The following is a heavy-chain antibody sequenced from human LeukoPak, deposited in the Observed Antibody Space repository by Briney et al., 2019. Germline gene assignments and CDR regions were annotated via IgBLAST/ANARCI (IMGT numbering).Heavy chain of an antibody. CDR1: GYTFTSYD. CDR2: MKPNSGNT. V-gene: IGHV1-8*03. CDR3: ARAATLRSGSYLYYYYYMDV. J-gene: IGHJ6*03. D-gene: IGHD1-26*01. Sequence: ASVKVSCKASGYTFTSYDITWVRQATGQGLEWMGWMKPNSGNTGYAQKFQGRVTITRDTSITTAYMELSSLRSEDTAVYYCARAATLRSGSYLYYYYYMDVWGKGTTVTVSS.